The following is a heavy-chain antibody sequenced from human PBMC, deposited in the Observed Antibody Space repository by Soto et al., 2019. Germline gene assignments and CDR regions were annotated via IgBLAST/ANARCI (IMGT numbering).Heavy chain of an antibody. Sequence: QVQLVESGGGVVQPGRSLRLSCAASGFTFSSYAMHWVRQAPGKGLEWVAVISYDGSNKYCADSVKGRFTISRDNSKNTLYLQMNSLRAEDTAVYYCARAHRSGLPMDGSDYFDYWGQGTLVTVSS. J-gene: IGHJ4*02. CDR2: ISYDGSNK. D-gene: IGHD3-10*01. V-gene: IGHV3-30-3*01. CDR1: GFTFSSYA. CDR3: ARAHRSGLPMDGSDYFDY.